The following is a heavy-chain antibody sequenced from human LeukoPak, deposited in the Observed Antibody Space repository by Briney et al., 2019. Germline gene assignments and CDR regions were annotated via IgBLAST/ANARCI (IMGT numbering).Heavy chain of an antibody. CDR1: GYTFTNYA. V-gene: IGHV7-4-1*02. Sequence: ASVKVSCKASGYTFTNYAINWVRQAPGQGLEWMGGIATNTGNPTYAQGFTGRFVFSLDTSVSTAYLQISSLKAADTAVYYCATGVAALGSFYYFDYWGQGTLVTVSS. D-gene: IGHD3-3*01. J-gene: IGHJ4*02. CDR2: IATNTGNP. CDR3: ATGVAALGSFYYFDY.